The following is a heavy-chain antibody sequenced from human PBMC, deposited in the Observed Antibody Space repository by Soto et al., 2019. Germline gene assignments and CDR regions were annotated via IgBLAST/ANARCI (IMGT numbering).Heavy chain of an antibody. CDR1: GGSVSSGSYY. D-gene: IGHD1-26*01. V-gene: IGHV4-61*01. J-gene: IGHJ5*02. CDR2: IYYSGST. Sequence: SETLSLTCTVSGGSVSSGSYYWSWIRQPPGKGLEWIGYIYYSGSTNYNPSLKSRVTISVDTSKNQFSLKLSSVTAADTAVYYCAAHGNILGGWFDPWGQGTLVTVSS. CDR3: AAHGNILGGWFDP.